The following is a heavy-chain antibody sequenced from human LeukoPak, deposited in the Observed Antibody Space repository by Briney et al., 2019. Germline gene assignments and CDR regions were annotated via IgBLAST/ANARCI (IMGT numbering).Heavy chain of an antibody. Sequence: PSETLSLTCTVSGGSISSYYWSWIRQPPGKGLEWIGYIYYSGSTNYNPSLKSRVTISVDTSKNQFSLKLSSVTAADTAVYYCASAAPYDILTPGYFDYWGQGTLVTVSS. D-gene: IGHD3-9*01. CDR2: IYYSGST. CDR3: ASAAPYDILTPGYFDY. CDR1: GGSISSYY. V-gene: IGHV4-59*01. J-gene: IGHJ4*02.